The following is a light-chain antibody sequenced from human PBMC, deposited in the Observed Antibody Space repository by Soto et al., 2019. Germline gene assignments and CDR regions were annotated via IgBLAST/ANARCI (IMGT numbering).Light chain of an antibody. CDR3: QAYDNSLGVSVL. CDR2: DTF. V-gene: IGLV1-40*01. Sequence: QSVLTQPPSVSGAPGQTVTISCSGSSSNIGAGYDVHWYQQLPGKVPKLVIYDTFNRPSGVPDRFSGSKSGTSASLVITGLQAEDEADYYCQAYDNSLGVSVLFGGGTKLTVL. CDR1: SSNIGAGYD. J-gene: IGLJ3*02.